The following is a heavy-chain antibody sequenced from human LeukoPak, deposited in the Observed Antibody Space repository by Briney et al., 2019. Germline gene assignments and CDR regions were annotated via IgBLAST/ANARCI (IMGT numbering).Heavy chain of an antibody. Sequence: PGGSLRLSCAASGFTFSDYYMSWIRQAPGKGLEWVSYISSSGSTIYYADSVKGRFTISRDNSKNTLYLQMNSLRAEDTAVYYCAKNRRAAAGTAYYFDYWGQGTLVTVSS. V-gene: IGHV3-11*04. CDR1: GFTFSDYY. J-gene: IGHJ4*02. D-gene: IGHD6-13*01. CDR2: ISSSGSTI. CDR3: AKNRRAAAGTAYYFDY.